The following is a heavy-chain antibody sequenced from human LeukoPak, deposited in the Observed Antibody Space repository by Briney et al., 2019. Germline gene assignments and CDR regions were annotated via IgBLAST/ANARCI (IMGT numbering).Heavy chain of an antibody. V-gene: IGHV3-23*01. Sequence: PGGSLRLSCAASGFTFRSYAMSWVRQAPGKGLEWVSAIRYSGGSTYYADSVKGRFTISRDNSKNTLYLQMNSLRAEDTAVYYCAKDQRSIAVAGYFDYWGQGILVTVSS. D-gene: IGHD6-19*01. CDR2: IRYSGGST. CDR1: GFTFRSYA. CDR3: AKDQRSIAVAGYFDY. J-gene: IGHJ4*02.